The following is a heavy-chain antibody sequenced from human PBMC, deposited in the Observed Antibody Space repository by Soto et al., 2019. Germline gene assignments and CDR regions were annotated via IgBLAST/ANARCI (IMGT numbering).Heavy chain of an antibody. J-gene: IGHJ6*02. CDR1: GGTFSSYA. CDR3: GRPPSHSYYYAMDV. V-gene: IGHV1-69*12. Sequence: QVQLVQSGAEVKKPGSSVKVSCKASGGTFSSYAISWVRQAPGQGLEWMGGIIPIFGTANYAQKFQGRVTITADESTTTAYMERSSLRSEGRAVYYCGRPPSHSYYYAMDVWGQATTVPVSS. CDR2: IIPIFGTA.